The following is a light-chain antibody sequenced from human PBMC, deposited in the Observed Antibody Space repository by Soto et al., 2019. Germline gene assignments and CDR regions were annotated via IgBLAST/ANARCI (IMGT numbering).Light chain of an antibody. V-gene: IGKV3-20*01. CDR3: QQYFKSPWT. CDR2: GAS. Sequence: EIVLTQSPGTLSLSLGDRATLSCGASQTVSGKYLAWYQQKPGQVPRLLIYGASSMAIGIPDRFSGSGSGTDFALTISRLEPEDFAVYYCQQYFKSPWTFGQGTKVEIK. CDR1: QTVSGKY. J-gene: IGKJ1*01.